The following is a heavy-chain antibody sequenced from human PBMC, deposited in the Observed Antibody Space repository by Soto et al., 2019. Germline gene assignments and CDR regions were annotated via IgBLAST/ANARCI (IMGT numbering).Heavy chain of an antibody. CDR1: DGTRVNLY. CDR3: VRDGSKTLRDCFDL. Sequence: LLMLSLTSSVVDGTRVNLYGRWIRKNAGKGLEWMGRVYATGTSDYNPSLRSRIAMSVDISKKTFSLRLRSVTAADTGVYYCVRDGSKTLRDCFDLWGQGILVTVSS. V-gene: IGHV4-4*07. D-gene: IGHD4-17*01. J-gene: IGHJ5*02. CDR2: VYATGTS.